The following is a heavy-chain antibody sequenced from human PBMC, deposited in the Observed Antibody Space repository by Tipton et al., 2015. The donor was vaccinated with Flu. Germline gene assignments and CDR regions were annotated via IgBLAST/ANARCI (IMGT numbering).Heavy chain of an antibody. V-gene: IGHV3-48*03. D-gene: IGHD3-9*01. Sequence: SLRLSCAASGFTFSSYEMNWVRQAPGKGLEWVSYITPSGVDKYYADSVRGRFTVSRDNSKNTLYLQMNSLRAEDTAVYYCARGYDILTDRGGYFDYWGQGTLVTVSS. CDR3: ARGYDILTDRGGYFDY. J-gene: IGHJ4*02. CDR1: GFTFSSYE. CDR2: ITPSGVDK.